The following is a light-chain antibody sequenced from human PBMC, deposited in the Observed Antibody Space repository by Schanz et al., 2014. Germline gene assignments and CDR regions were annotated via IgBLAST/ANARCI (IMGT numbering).Light chain of an antibody. CDR1: QTISTN. J-gene: IGKJ2*01. Sequence: DIEMTQSPSSLSASVGDRVTITCRASQTISTNLNWYQQKPGRAPQLLIYFSSNLQSGVPSRFSGGGSGTHFTLTISSLQPEDFATYYCQQFWSYPYNFGQGTNVEIK. CDR3: QQFWSYPYN. V-gene: IGKV1-39*01. CDR2: FSS.